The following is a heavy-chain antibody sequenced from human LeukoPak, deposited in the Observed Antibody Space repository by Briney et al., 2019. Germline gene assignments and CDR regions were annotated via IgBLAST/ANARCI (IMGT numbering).Heavy chain of an antibody. D-gene: IGHD6-13*01. J-gene: IGHJ4*02. CDR3: ARLYSSSVNF. CDR2: ISSSGSYI. V-gene: IGHV3-21*01. CDR1: GFTFSSYS. Sequence: GGSLRLSCAASGFTFSSYSMNWVRQAPGKGLEWVSTISSSGSYIYYADSVKGRFTISRDNTKNSLYLQMNSPRADDTAVYYCARLYSSSVNFWGQGTMVTVSS.